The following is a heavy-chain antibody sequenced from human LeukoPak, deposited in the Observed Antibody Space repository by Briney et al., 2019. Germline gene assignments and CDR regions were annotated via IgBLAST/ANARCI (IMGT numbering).Heavy chain of an antibody. CDR2: ISDTGGRT. J-gene: IGHJ4*02. V-gene: IGHV3-23*01. CDR3: AKRGVVIRVILVGFHKEAYYFDS. CDR1: GITLSNYG. Sequence: GGSLRLSCAVSGITLSNYGMTWVRQAPGKGLEWVASISDTGGRTNYADSVKGRFTISRDNPKNTLYLQMNSLRAEDTAVYFCAKRGVVIRVILVGFHKEAYYFDSWGQGALVTVSS. D-gene: IGHD3-22*01.